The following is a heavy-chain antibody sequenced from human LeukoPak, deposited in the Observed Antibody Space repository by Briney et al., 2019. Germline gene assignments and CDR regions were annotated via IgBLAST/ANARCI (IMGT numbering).Heavy chain of an antibody. Sequence: GGSLRLSCAASGFTFTDYWMSWVRQAPGKGLEWVANIKQDGSGKYYVDSVKGRFTISRDNAKNSLYLQMNSLRADDTAVYYCARQVTPSHWGQGTLVTVSS. CDR3: ARQVTPSH. CDR2: IKQDGSGK. J-gene: IGHJ1*01. V-gene: IGHV3-7*05. D-gene: IGHD2-21*02. CDR1: GFTFTDYW.